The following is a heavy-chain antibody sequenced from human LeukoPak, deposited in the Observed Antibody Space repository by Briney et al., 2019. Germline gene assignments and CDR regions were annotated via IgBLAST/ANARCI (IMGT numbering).Heavy chain of an antibody. CDR1: GFTFSGYG. CDR2: IWYDRSSK. D-gene: IGHD3-10*01. V-gene: IGHV3-33*01. CDR3: ARSDYGTGRYAFYFDY. J-gene: IGHJ4*02. Sequence: GRSLRLSCAASGFTFSGYGMHWVRQAPGEGLEWVALIWYDRSSKYYANSVKGRFTISRDNAKKTLYLQMDSLGDEDTAVYYCARSDYGTGRYAFYFDYWGQGTQVTVSS.